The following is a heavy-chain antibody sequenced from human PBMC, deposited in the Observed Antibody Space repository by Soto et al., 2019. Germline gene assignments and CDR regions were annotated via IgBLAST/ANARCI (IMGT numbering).Heavy chain of an antibody. Sequence: EVQMVEAGGGLGKAGGSLRLSCAASGLTFSSYSMNWVRQAPGKRLEGVSSVSSRNSDIYYADSVKGRCTISRDNDKNSLYLQMTSVRAEDTGGYYCAREVVTMVRGVNITGYYGMDVWGQGTTVTVSS. CDR2: VSSRNSDI. J-gene: IGHJ6*02. V-gene: IGHV3-21*06. CDR1: GLTFSSYS. D-gene: IGHD3-10*01. CDR3: AREVVTMVRGVNITGYYGMDV.